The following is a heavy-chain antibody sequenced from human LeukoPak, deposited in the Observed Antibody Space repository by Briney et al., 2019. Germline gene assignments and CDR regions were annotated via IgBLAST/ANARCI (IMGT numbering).Heavy chain of an antibody. J-gene: IGHJ3*02. D-gene: IGHD3-22*01. V-gene: IGHV1-69*05. CDR2: IIPIFGTA. Sequence: SVKVSCKASGGTFSSYAISWVRQAPGQGLEWMGRIIPIFGTANYAQKLQGRVTITTDESTSTAYMELSSLRSEDTAVYYCARDLGIVVVITKGHAFDIWGQGTMVTVSS. CDR1: GGTFSSYA. CDR3: ARDLGIVVVITKGHAFDI.